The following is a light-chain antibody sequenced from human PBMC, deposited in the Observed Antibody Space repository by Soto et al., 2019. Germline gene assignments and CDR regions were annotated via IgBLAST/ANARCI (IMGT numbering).Light chain of an antibody. Sequence: EIAMTQSPATLSLSPGERGTLSCRASQSVSSNLAWYQQKPGQAPRLLIYGASTRATGIPDRFSGSGSGTEFTLTISSLQSEDFAVYYCQQYDKWPPRTFGQGTKVEIK. CDR3: QQYDKWPPRT. J-gene: IGKJ1*01. CDR2: GAS. CDR1: QSVSSN. V-gene: IGKV3-15*01.